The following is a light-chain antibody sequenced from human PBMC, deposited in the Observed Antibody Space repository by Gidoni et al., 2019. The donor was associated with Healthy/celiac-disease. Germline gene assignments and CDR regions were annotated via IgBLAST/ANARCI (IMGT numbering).Light chain of an antibody. Sequence: DIQMTQSPSSLSASVGDRVTITCRASQSISSYLNLYQQKPGKAPKLLIYAASSLQSGVPSRFSGSGSGTDFTHTISSLQPEDFATYYCQQSYSTRLTFXGXTKVEIK. CDR2: AAS. CDR1: QSISSY. J-gene: IGKJ4*01. CDR3: QQSYSTRLT. V-gene: IGKV1-39*01.